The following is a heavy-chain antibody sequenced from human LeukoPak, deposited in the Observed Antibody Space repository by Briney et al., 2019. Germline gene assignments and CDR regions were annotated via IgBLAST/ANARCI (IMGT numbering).Heavy chain of an antibody. J-gene: IGHJ2*01. Sequence: PGGSLRLSRAASGFTFGSYSMHWVRQAPGKGPEFVSVIGGDGLTTFYADSVKDRFTISRDNSKSTLYLEMGSLRAEDMAVSYCAREGGGSGLWYYDLWGRGTLVTVSS. V-gene: IGHV3-64*02. D-gene: IGHD1-26*01. CDR1: GFTFGSYS. CDR2: IGGDGLTT. CDR3: AREGGGSGLWYYDL.